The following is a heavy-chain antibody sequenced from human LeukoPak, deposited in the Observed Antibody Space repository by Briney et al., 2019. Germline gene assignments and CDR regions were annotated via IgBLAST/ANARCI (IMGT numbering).Heavy chain of an antibody. CDR1: GGSFSGYY. D-gene: IGHD4-17*01. V-gene: IGHV4-34*01. CDR3: ARAYSSTVTPFDP. Sequence: SETLSLTCAVYGGSFSGYYWSWIRQPPGKGLEWIGEINHSGSTNYNPSLKSRVTISVDASKNQFSLKLSSVTAADTAVYYCARAYSSTVTPFDPWGQGTLVTVSS. CDR2: INHSGST. J-gene: IGHJ5*02.